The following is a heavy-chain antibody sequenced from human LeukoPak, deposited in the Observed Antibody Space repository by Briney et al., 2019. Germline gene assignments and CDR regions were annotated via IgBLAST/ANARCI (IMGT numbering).Heavy chain of an antibody. CDR2: LSCSGGRT. CDR1: GFTFSSYV. D-gene: IGHD3-10*01. Sequence: GGSLRLSCAASGFTFSSYVMSWARQAPGKGLEWVSALSCSGGRTYYADSVKGRFTISRDNSKNTLYLQMNSLRAEDTAVYYCAKRQRGYYYGSGSSDYWGQGTLVTVSS. CDR3: AKRQRGYYYGSGSSDY. V-gene: IGHV3-23*01. J-gene: IGHJ4*02.